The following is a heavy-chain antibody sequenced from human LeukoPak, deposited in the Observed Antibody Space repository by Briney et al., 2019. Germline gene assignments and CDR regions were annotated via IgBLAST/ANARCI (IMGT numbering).Heavy chain of an antibody. D-gene: IGHD3-22*01. CDR1: GGSISSSSYY. V-gene: IGHV4-39*01. J-gene: IGHJ4*02. CDR2: IYYSGST. Sequence: SETLSLTCTVSGGSISSSSYYWGWIRQPPGKGLEWIGSIYYSGSTYYNPSLKSRVTLSVDTSKNQFSLKLSSVTAANTAVYYCARHEIVVIPNYFDYWGQGTLVTVSS. CDR3: ARHEIVVIPNYFDY.